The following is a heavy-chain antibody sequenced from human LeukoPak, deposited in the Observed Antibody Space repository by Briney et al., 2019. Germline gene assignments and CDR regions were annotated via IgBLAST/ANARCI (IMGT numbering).Heavy chain of an antibody. CDR1: GFTSSTYT. CDR3: ARGYCSSTACPPCDY. Sequence: PGGSLRLSCAASGFTSSTYTIHWVRQAPGKGLEWVAVISYDGSNKYYADSVKGRFTLSRDNSKDTLYLQMDSLRAEDTAVYSCARGYCSSTACPPCDYWGQGTLVTVSS. J-gene: IGHJ4*02. V-gene: IGHV3-30*04. CDR2: ISYDGSNK. D-gene: IGHD2-2*01.